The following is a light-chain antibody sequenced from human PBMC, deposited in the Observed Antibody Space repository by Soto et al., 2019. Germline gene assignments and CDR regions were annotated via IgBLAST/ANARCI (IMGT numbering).Light chain of an antibody. V-gene: IGKV3-11*01. J-gene: IGKJ3*01. CDR1: QSVRTY. Sequence: EIVLTQSPATLSLSPGERATLSCRASQSVRTYLAWYQQKPCQAPRLLLYYASYRATGIPARFSGCGSGTDYTLTISRLEPEDFAVYYFQQRSNWPITFGPGTKVDI. CDR3: QQRSNWPIT. CDR2: YAS.